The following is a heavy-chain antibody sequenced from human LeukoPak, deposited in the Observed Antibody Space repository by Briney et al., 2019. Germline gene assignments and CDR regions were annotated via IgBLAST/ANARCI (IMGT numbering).Heavy chain of an antibody. Sequence: GGSLRLSCVVSGFTFISHEMNWVRQAPRKGLEWISYISSSGATIYYADSVQGRFTISRDNAKDSLYLQMNSLRVDDSAIYYCARMRGDYFDSSGPFLFDFWGQGTLVTVSS. CDR2: ISSSGATI. CDR1: GFTFISHE. V-gene: IGHV3-48*03. CDR3: ARMRGDYFDSSGPFLFDF. D-gene: IGHD3-22*01. J-gene: IGHJ4*02.